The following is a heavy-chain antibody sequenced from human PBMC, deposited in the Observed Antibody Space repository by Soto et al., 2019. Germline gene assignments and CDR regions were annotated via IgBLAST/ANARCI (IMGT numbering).Heavy chain of an antibody. CDR3: ARGRAVAGNFDY. V-gene: IGHV3-48*01. Sequence: GGSLRLSCAASGFTFSSYSMNWVRQAPGKGLEWVSYISSSSTIYYADSVKGRFTISRHNAKNSLYLQMNSLRAEDTAVYYCARGRAVAGNFDYWGQGTLVTVSS. J-gene: IGHJ4*02. D-gene: IGHD6-19*01. CDR1: GFTFSSYS. CDR2: ISSSSTI.